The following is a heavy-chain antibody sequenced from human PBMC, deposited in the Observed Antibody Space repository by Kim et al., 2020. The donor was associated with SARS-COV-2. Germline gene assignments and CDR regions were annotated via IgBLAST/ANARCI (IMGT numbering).Heavy chain of an antibody. CDR3: ARFSNGLWN. J-gene: IGHJ4*02. D-gene: IGHD2-8*01. Sequence: GGSLRLSCVASGFTFSSCWMHWGRQAPGKGPVWVSRINGDGSSTSYADSVKGRFTISRDNAKNTLYLQMNSLSAEDTAVYYCARFSNGLWNWGQGTLVTVSS. CDR2: INGDGSST. CDR1: GFTFSSCW. V-gene: IGHV3-74*01.